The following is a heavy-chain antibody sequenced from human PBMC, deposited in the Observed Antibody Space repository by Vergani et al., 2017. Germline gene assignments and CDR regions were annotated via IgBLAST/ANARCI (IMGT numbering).Heavy chain of an antibody. CDR1: GGSISSSSYY. Sequence: QLQLQESGPGLVKPSETLSLTCTVSGGSISSSSYYWGWIRQPPVKGLEWIGSIYYSGSTYYNPSLKSRITISVDTSKNQFSLKLSSVTAADTAVYYCARHPVLRYFDWPGWFDPWGQGTLVTVSS. J-gene: IGHJ5*02. D-gene: IGHD3-9*01. V-gene: IGHV4-39*01. CDR2: IYYSGST. CDR3: ARHPVLRYFDWPGWFDP.